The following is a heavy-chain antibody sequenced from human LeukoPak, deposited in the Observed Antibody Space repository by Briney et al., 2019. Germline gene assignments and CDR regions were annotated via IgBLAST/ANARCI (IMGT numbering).Heavy chain of an antibody. CDR1: GGSISSGDYY. D-gene: IGHD5-24*01. Sequence: SETLSLTCIVSGGSISSGDYYWSWIRQHPGKGLEWIGNIYYSGSTHYNPSLKSRVTISVDTSKNQFSLKLSSVTAADTAVYYCARRRTETPYFDHWGQGTLVTVSS. CDR2: IYYSGST. CDR3: ARRRTETPYFDH. V-gene: IGHV4-31*03. J-gene: IGHJ4*02.